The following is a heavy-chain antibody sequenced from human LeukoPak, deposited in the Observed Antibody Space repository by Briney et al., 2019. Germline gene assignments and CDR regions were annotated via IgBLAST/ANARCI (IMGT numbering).Heavy chain of an antibody. CDR2: IYITGST. Sequence: PSETLSLTCTVSGGSISSDIYYWSWIRQPAGKGLEWIGRIYITGSTNYNPSLKSRVTISIDTSKNQFSLKLTSVTAADTAVYYCARVMTTVTSAAFDVWGQGTMVTVSS. CDR3: ARVMTTVTSAAFDV. J-gene: IGHJ3*01. CDR1: GGSISSDIYY. D-gene: IGHD4-17*01. V-gene: IGHV4-61*02.